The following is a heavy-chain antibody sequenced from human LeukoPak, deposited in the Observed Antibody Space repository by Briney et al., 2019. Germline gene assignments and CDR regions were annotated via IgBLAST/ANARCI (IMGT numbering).Heavy chain of an antibody. D-gene: IGHD6-6*01. Sequence: ASVKVSCKASGYTFTSYYMHWVRQSPGQGLEWMGIINPSGGSTSYAQKFQGRVTMTRDTSTSTVYMELSSLRSEDTAVYYCARARSIAAPFDPWGQGTLVTVSS. J-gene: IGHJ5*02. CDR2: INPSGGST. CDR1: GYTFTSYY. V-gene: IGHV1-46*01. CDR3: ARARSIAAPFDP.